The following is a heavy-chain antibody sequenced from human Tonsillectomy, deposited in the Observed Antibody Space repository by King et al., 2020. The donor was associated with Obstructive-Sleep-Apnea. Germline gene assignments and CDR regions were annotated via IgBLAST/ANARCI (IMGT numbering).Heavy chain of an antibody. J-gene: IGHJ2*01. V-gene: IGHV3-9*01. CDR1: GFQFDDYA. D-gene: IGHD6-19*01. CDR3: AKASAAVAGLGYFDI. CDR2: ISWNSGNI. Sequence: VQLVESGGGLVQPGRSLRLPCAASGFQFDDYALHWVRQAPGKGLEWVSGISWNSGNIAYADSVKGRFTISRDNAKNSLYLQMNSLRPEDTALYYCAKASAAVAGLGYFDIWGRGTLVTVSS.